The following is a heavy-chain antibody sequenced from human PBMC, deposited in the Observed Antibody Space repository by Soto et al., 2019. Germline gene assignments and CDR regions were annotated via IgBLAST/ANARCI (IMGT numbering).Heavy chain of an antibody. Sequence: ASVKVSCKASGYTFTGYYMHWVRQAPGQGLEWMGWINPNSGGTNYAQKFQGRVTMTRDTSISTAYMELSRLRSDDTAVYYCARGGTIFGVVISNYYYMDVWGKGTTVTVSS. CDR2: INPNSGGT. CDR1: GYTFTGYY. D-gene: IGHD3-3*01. V-gene: IGHV1-2*02. J-gene: IGHJ6*03. CDR3: ARGGTIFGVVISNYYYMDV.